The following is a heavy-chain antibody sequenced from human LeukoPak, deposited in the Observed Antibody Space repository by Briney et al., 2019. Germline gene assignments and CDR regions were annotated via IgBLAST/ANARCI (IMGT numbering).Heavy chain of an antibody. J-gene: IGHJ4*02. Sequence: GGSLRLSCAASGFTFSSYAMSWVRQAPGKGLEWVSAISGSGGSTYYADSVKGRFTISRDNSKNTLYLQMNSLRAEDTAVYYCARHGYNIGWSYLLILWGQGTLVTVSS. V-gene: IGHV3-23*01. CDR1: GFTFSSYA. D-gene: IGHD6-19*01. CDR3: ARHGYNIGWSYLLIL. CDR2: ISGSGGST.